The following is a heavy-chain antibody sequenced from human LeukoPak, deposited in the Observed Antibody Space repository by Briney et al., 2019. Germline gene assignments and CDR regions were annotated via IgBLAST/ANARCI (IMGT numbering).Heavy chain of an antibody. V-gene: IGHV3-21*01. Sequence: GGSLRLSCAASGFTFSSYEMNWVRQAPGKGLEWVSSISSSSSYIYYADSVKGRFTISRDNAKNSLYLQMNSLRAEDTAVYYCATSPKPYCSGGSCYPPWGQGTLVTVSS. CDR3: ATSPKPYCSGGSCYPP. CDR2: ISSSSSYI. CDR1: GFTFSSYE. D-gene: IGHD2-15*01. J-gene: IGHJ4*02.